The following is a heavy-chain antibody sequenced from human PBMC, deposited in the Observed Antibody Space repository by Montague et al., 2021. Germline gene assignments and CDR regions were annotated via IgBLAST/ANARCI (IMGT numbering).Heavy chain of an antibody. D-gene: IGHD5-24*01. Sequence: SETLSLTCTVSGGSISSSSYYWGWIRQPPGKGLEWIGSIYYSGSTYYNPSLKSRVTISVDTSKNQFSLKLSSVTAADTAVYYCASSSRGRWLQPYFDYWGQGTLVTASS. CDR3: ASSSRGRWLQPYFDY. CDR1: GGSISSSSYY. CDR2: IYYSGST. J-gene: IGHJ4*02. V-gene: IGHV4-39*01.